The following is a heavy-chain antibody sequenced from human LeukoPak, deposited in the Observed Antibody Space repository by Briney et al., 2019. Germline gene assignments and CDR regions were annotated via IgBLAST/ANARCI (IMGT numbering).Heavy chain of an antibody. CDR1: GGSISSYY. D-gene: IGHD2-15*01. Sequence: SETLSLTCTVSGGSISSYYRSWIRQPAGKGLEWIGRIYTSGSTNYNPSLKSRVTMSVDTSKNQFSLKLSSVTAADTAVYYCARLGYCSGGSCYYFDYWGQGTLVTVSS. V-gene: IGHV4-4*07. CDR3: ARLGYCSGGSCYYFDY. J-gene: IGHJ4*02. CDR2: IYTSGST.